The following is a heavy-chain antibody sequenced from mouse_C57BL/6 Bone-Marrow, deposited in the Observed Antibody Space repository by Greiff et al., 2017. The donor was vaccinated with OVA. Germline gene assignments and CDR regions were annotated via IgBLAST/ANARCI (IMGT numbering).Heavy chain of an antibody. Sequence: EVKVVESGGGLVKPGGSLKLSCAASGFTFSSYAMSWVRQTPEKRLEWVATISDGGSYTYYPDNVKGRFTISRDNAKNNLYQQMSQLKSEDTALYYCARDKPHYGSSWYFDVWGTGTTVTVSS. D-gene: IGHD1-1*01. CDR1: GFTFSSYA. J-gene: IGHJ1*03. CDR3: ARDKPHYGSSWYFDV. V-gene: IGHV5-4*01. CDR2: ISDGGSYT.